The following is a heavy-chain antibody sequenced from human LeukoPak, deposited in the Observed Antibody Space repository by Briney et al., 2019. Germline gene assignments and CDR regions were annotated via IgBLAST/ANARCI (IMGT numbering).Heavy chain of an antibody. J-gene: IGHJ4*02. D-gene: IGHD3-16*01. CDR1: VFTFSGYW. CDR2: IKQDGSEK. Sequence: GSLILSGAASVFTFSGYWMNCVRQAPGGGLEWVAHIKQDGSEKNYVDPVKGRFTISRDIAKNSVYLQMDTLRVEDTAIDYCARDDYLGYWGQGTLVTVSS. CDR3: ARDDYLGY. V-gene: IGHV3-7*05.